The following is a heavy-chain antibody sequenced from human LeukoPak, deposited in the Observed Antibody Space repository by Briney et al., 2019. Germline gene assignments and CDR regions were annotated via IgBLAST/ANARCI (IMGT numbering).Heavy chain of an antibody. CDR1: GYTFTGYY. D-gene: IGHD3-9*01. V-gene: IGHV1-2*02. CDR3: ARGPSPYYDILTGYYPPSGFDY. CDR2: INPVSGGT. Sequence: ASVKVSCSASGYTFTGYYLLWVRQAPGQGLGWMGWINPVSGGTNFAQKFQGRVTMTRDTSISTAYMELSRLRSDDTAVYYCARGPSPYYDILTGYYPPSGFDYWGQGTLVTVSS. J-gene: IGHJ4*02.